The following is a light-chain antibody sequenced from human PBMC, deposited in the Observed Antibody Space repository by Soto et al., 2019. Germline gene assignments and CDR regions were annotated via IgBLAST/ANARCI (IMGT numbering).Light chain of an antibody. CDR3: QQYNNWPLS. CDR1: QSVSSN. J-gene: IGKJ4*01. V-gene: IGKV3D-15*01. CDR2: GAS. Sequence: ERVMTQSPATMSVSPGERATLSCRASQSVSSNLAWYQQKPGQAHRLLLYGASTRATGIPARFSGSGSGTEFTLTISRLQSEDFAVYYCQQYNNWPLSFGGGTKVELK.